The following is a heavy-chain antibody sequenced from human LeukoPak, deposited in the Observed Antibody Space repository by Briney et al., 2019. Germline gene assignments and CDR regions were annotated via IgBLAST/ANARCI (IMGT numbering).Heavy chain of an antibody. CDR1: GFTFSSYE. D-gene: IGHD3-10*02. Sequence: GGSLRLSCAASGFTFSSYEMNWVRQAPGKGLEWVSYISSSGSTIYYADSVKGRFTISRDNAKNSPYLQMNSLRAKDTAVYYCAELGITMIGGVWGKGTTVTISS. V-gene: IGHV3-48*03. CDR2: ISSSGSTI. J-gene: IGHJ6*04. CDR3: AELGITMIGGV.